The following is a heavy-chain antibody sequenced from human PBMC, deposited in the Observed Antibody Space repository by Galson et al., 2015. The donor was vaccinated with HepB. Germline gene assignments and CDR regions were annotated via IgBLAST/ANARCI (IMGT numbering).Heavy chain of an antibody. CDR2: ISAHNGNT. Sequence: SVKVSCKASGYTFTSYGISWVRQAPGQGLEWMGWISAHNGNTNYAQKLQGRVTMTTDTSTSTAYMELRSLRSDDTAVYYCARGPDIVEVPAATSPTYYCYYGLDVWGQGTTVTVSS. D-gene: IGHD2-2*01. CDR3: ARGPDIVEVPAATSPTYYCYYGLDV. CDR1: GYTFTSYG. V-gene: IGHV1-18*04. J-gene: IGHJ6*02.